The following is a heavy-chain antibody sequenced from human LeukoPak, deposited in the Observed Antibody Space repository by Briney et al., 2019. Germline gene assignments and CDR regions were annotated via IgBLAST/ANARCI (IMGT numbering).Heavy chain of an antibody. J-gene: IGHJ5*02. D-gene: IGHD3-10*01. CDR1: GGSISSYY. CDR2: IYYSGST. Sequence: SETLSLTCTVSGGSISSYYWSWIRQPPGKGLEWIGYIYYSGSTNYNPSLKSRVTISVDTSKDQFSLKLISVTAADTAVYYCARDSGTTGEVKFDPWGQGMLVTVSS. V-gene: IGHV4-59*12. CDR3: ARDSGTTGEVKFDP.